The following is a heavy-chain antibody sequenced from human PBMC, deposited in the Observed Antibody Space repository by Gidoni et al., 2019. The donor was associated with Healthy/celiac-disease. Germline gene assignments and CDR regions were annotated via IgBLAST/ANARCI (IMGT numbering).Heavy chain of an antibody. D-gene: IGHD3-10*01. CDR2: ISGSGGST. Sequence: EVQLLESGGGLVQPGGSLRLSCAASGFTFSSYAMSWVRQAPGKGLEWVSAISGSGGSTYYADSVKGRFTISRDNSKNTLYLQMNSLRAEDTAVYYCAKVRYYYGSGSYYNSPHTLDAFDIWGQGTMVTVSS. CDR3: AKVRYYYGSGSYYNSPHTLDAFDI. V-gene: IGHV3-23*01. J-gene: IGHJ3*02. CDR1: GFTFSSYA.